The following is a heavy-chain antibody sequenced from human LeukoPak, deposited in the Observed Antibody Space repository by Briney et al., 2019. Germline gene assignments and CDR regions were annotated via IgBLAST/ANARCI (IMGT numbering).Heavy chain of an antibody. V-gene: IGHV4-59*01. CDR3: ATTGGYSSSWSL. CDR2: IYYSRST. J-gene: IGHJ4*02. Sequence: PSETLSLTCTVSGGSISTYYWNWIRQPPGKGLEWIGYIYYSRSTNYNPSLKSRVTISVDTSKDQFSLKLNSVTAADTAVYYCATTGGYSSSWSLWGQGTLVTVSS. CDR1: GGSISTYY. D-gene: IGHD6-13*01.